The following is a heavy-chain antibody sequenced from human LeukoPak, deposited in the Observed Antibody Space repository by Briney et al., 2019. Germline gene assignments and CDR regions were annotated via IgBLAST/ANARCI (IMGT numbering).Heavy chain of an antibody. CDR2: MCPSGRT. D-gene: IGHD4-23*01. CDR3: ATSYDGKTAPYDL. J-gene: IGHJ5*02. Sequence: SETLSLTCTVSNDSISSYCCSWVRQPPGKGLEWIGFMCPSGRTDYDPSLKSRVTMSIDTSKNQLSMELRFLTAADTAVYYCATSYDGKTAPYDLWGHGTLVTVSS. CDR1: NDSISSYC. V-gene: IGHV4-59*12.